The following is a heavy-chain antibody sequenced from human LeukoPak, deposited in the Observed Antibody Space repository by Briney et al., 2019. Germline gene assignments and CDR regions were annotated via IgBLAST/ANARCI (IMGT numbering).Heavy chain of an antibody. CDR1: GNYW. J-gene: IGHJ4*02. D-gene: IGHD2-15*01. CDR2: INSDVSST. V-gene: IGHV3-74*01. CDR3: ARAGYCSGGSCYFTANLGY. Sequence: GGSLRLSCAASGNYWMHWVRQAPGKGLLWVSHINSDVSSTSYADSVKGRFTISRDNAKNTLYLQMNSLRAEDTAVYYCARAGYCSGGSCYFTANLGYWGQGTLVTVSS.